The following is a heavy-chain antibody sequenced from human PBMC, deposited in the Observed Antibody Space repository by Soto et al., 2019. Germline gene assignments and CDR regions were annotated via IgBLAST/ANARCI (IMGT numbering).Heavy chain of an antibody. CDR2: ISAYNGNT. V-gene: IGHV1-18*01. J-gene: IGHJ6*02. Sequence: ASVKVSCKASGYTFTSYGISWVRQAPGQGLEWMGWISAYNGNTNYAQKLQGRVTMTTDTSTSTAYMELRSLRSDDTAVYYCARDGGTGTKLVYYYYGMDVWGQGTTVTVS. D-gene: IGHD1-7*01. CDR3: ARDGGTGTKLVYYYYGMDV. CDR1: GYTFTSYG.